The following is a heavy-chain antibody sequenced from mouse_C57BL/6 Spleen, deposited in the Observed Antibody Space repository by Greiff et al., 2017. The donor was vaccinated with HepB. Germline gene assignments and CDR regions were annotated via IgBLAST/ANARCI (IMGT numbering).Heavy chain of an antibody. CDR2: IDPETGGT. Sequence: QVQLQQSGAELVRPGASVTLSCKASGYTFTDYEMHWVKQTPVHGLEWIGAIDPETGGTAYNQKFKGKAILTADKSSSTAYMELRSLTSEDSAVYYGTAYGSSPPWYFDVWGTGTTVTVSS. CDR1: GYTFTDYE. CDR3: TAYGSSPPWYFDV. D-gene: IGHD1-1*01. J-gene: IGHJ1*03. V-gene: IGHV1-15*01.